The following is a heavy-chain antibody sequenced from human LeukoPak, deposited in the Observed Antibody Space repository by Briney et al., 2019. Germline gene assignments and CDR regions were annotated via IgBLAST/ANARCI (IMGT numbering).Heavy chain of an antibody. D-gene: IGHD5-24*01. CDR2: IYYSGST. CDR1: GGSISSYY. Sequence: SETLSLTCTVSGGSISSYYWSWIRQPPGKGLEWIGYIYYSGSTNYNPSLKSRVTISVDTSKNQFSLKLSSVTAADTAVYYCARDFGWLQFDYWGQGTLVTVSS. CDR3: ARDFGWLQFDY. V-gene: IGHV4-59*01. J-gene: IGHJ4*02.